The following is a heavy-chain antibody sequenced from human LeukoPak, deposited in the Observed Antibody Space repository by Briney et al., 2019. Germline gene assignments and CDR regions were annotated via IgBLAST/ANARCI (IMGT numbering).Heavy chain of an antibody. D-gene: IGHD2-2*01. J-gene: IGHJ5*02. CDR3: ARGRIQTFTSDLDCFDP. CDR2: IYRSGST. CDR1: GGSVSSGNYY. Sequence: SQTLPLTCNVSGGSVSSGNYYWSWIRQPPGKGLQCIGYIYRSGSTKYNPSLNGRVTISLDTSKNQFSLTLSSVTAADTAVYYCARGRIQTFTSDLDCFDPWGQGTLVTVSS. V-gene: IGHV4-61*01.